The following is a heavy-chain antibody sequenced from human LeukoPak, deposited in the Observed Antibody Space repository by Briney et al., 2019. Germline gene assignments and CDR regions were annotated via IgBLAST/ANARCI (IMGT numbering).Heavy chain of an antibody. Sequence: GESLKISFKGSGYSFTSYWIGWVRPMPGKGLEWMGIIYPGDSDTRYSPSFQGQVTISADKSISTAYLQWSSLKASDTAMYYCARGSLELPSYFDYWGQGTLVTVSS. CDR1: GYSFTSYW. D-gene: IGHD1-7*01. CDR3: ARGSLELPSYFDY. V-gene: IGHV5-51*01. CDR2: IYPGDSDT. J-gene: IGHJ4*02.